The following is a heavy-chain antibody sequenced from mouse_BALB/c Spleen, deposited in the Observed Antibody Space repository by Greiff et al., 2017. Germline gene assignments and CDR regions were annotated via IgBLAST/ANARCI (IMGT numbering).Heavy chain of an antibody. CDR1: GFNIKDTY. Sequence: EVQRVESGAELVKPGASVKLSCTASGFNIKDTYMHWVKQRPEQGLEWIGRIDPANGNTKYDPKFQGKATITADTSSNTAYLQLSSLTSEDSAVYYCARKGPGIGAYYRAFYAMDYWGQGTSVTVSS. J-gene: IGHJ4*01. D-gene: IGHD2-14*01. CDR3: ARKGPGIGAYYRAFYAMDY. V-gene: IGHV14-3*02. CDR2: IDPANGNT.